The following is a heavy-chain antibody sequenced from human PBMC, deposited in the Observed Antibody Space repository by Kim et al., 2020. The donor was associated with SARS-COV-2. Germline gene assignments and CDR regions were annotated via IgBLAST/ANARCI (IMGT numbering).Heavy chain of an antibody. Sequence: ASVKVSCKASGYTFTSYAMHWVRQAPGQRLEWMGWINAGNGNTKYSQKFQGRVTITRDTSASTAYMELSSLRSEDTAVYYCATGHSYGSYYYYGMDVWGQGTTVTVSS. CDR2: INAGNGNT. V-gene: IGHV1-3*01. D-gene: IGHD5-18*01. CDR1: GYTFTSYA. CDR3: ATGHSYGSYYYYGMDV. J-gene: IGHJ6*02.